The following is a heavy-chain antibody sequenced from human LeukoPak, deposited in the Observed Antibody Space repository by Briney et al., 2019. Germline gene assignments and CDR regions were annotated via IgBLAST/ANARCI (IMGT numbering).Heavy chain of an antibody. V-gene: IGHV4-39*01. CDR2: IYYSWST. CDR1: GGSISSSTCY. CDR3: ARRGSSFNFDY. J-gene: IGHJ4*02. Sequence: SETLSLTCSVAGGSISSSTCYWGWIRQPPGKGLEWIGSIYYSWSTYYNPSLKSRVTISVDTSKNQFSLKLSSVTAADTAVCYCARRGSSFNFDYWGQGTLVTVSS. D-gene: IGHD6-13*01.